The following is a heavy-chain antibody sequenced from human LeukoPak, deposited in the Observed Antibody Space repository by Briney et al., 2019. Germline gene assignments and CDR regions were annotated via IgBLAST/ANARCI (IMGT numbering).Heavy chain of an antibody. CDR2: ISGSGGST. Sequence: GGSLRLSCAASGFTFSSYAMSWVRQAPGKGLAWVSAISGSGGSTYYADSVKGRFTISRDNSKNTLYLQMNSLRAEDTAVYYCAKDDVVPFPQYYFDHWGQGTLVTVSS. D-gene: IGHD2-2*01. CDR3: AKDDVVPFPQYYFDH. CDR1: GFTFSSYA. J-gene: IGHJ4*02. V-gene: IGHV3-23*01.